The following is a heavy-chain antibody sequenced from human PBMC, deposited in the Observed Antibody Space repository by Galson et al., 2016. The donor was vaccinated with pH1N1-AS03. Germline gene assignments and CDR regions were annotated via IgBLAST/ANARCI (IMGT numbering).Heavy chain of an antibody. J-gene: IGHJ4*02. CDR3: AKDCMGCMLMFDS. D-gene: IGHD3-16*01. V-gene: IGHV3-23*01. CDR2: LNGGGDTT. Sequence: SLRLSCAASGFNFNFYGMSWVRQAPGKGLEWVSGLNGGGDTTYYADSTKGRFPVSRDNSKDTLYLQMTSLRAEDTGIYYCAKDCMGCMLMFDSWGQGTLVTVSS. CDR1: GFNFNFYG.